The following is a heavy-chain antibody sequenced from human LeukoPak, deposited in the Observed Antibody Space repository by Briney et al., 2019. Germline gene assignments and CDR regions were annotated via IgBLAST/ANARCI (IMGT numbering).Heavy chain of an antibody. CDR2: IKQDGSEK. Sequence: GGSLRLSCAASGFTFSSYWMSWVRQAPGKGLEWVANIKQDGSEKYYVDSVKGRFTISRDNAKNSLYLQMNSLRAEDTAVYYCARVDREARRSAFDIWGQGTMVTVSS. J-gene: IGHJ3*02. D-gene: IGHD6-6*01. V-gene: IGHV3-7*01. CDR3: ARVDREARRSAFDI. CDR1: GFTFSSYW.